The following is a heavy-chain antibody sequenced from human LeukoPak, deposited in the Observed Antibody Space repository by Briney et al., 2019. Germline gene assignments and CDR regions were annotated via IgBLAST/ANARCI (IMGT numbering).Heavy chain of an antibody. V-gene: IGHV4-59*08. CDR1: GGSISSYY. CDR3: ARHVKGDWNRPKHFDY. D-gene: IGHD1-1*01. CDR2: IYYSGST. Sequence: SETLSLTCTVSGGSISSYYWSWIRQPPGKGLEWIGYIYYSGSTNYNPSLKSRVTISVDTSRNQFSLKLSSVTAAATAVYYCARHVKGDWNRPKHFDYWGQGTLVTVSS. J-gene: IGHJ4*02.